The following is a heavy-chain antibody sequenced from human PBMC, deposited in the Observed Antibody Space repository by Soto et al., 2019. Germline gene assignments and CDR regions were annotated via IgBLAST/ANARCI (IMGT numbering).Heavy chain of an antibody. D-gene: IGHD5-12*01. CDR2: IYHSGST. CDR3: AAGGGLPRYY. V-gene: IGHV4-30-2*01. J-gene: IGHJ4*02. Sequence: QLQLQESGSGLVKPSQTLSLTCAVSGGSISSGGYSWSWIRQPPGKGLEWIGYIYHSGSTYYNPSLKSRVIIPVDRSKNQSALKLSSVPSADTAVYYCAAGGGLPRYYWGQGTLVTVSS. CDR1: GGSISSGGYS.